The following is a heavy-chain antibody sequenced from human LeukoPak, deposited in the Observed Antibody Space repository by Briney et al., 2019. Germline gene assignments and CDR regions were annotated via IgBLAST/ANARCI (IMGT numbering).Heavy chain of an antibody. Sequence: SVKVSCKASGFTFTSSAMQWVRQARGQRLEWTGWIVVGSGNTNYAQKLQERVTITRDMSTSTAYMELSSLRSEDTAVYYCAAGTPNIVAHDAFDIWGQGTMVTVSS. CDR3: AAGTPNIVAHDAFDI. V-gene: IGHV1-58*02. D-gene: IGHD5-12*01. CDR2: IVVGSGNT. CDR1: GFTFTSSA. J-gene: IGHJ3*02.